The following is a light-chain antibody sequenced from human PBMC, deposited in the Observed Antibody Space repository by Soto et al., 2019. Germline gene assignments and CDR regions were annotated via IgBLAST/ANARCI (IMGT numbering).Light chain of an antibody. CDR2: EVT. CDR3: SSFAKSNNFV. Sequence: QSALTQPTSASGSPGQSVTISCTGTSSDVGAYDFVSWYQQHPGEAPKLMIYEVTKRPSGVPDRFSGSKSGNTASLTVSGLQTEDEADYYCSSFAKSNNFVFGTGTKVTVL. V-gene: IGLV2-8*01. CDR1: SSDVGAYDF. J-gene: IGLJ1*01.